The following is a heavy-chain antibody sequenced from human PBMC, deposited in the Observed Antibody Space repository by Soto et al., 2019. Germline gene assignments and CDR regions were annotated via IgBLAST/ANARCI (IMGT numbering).Heavy chain of an antibody. CDR1: GGTFSSYA. J-gene: IGHJ4*02. CDR3: ARRYYYDSTGYLVDY. CDR2: IIPIFGTA. V-gene: IGHV1-69*13. Sequence: GASVKVSCKASGGTFSSYAISWVRQAPGQGLEWMGGIIPIFGTANYAQKFQGRVTITADESTSTAYMELSSLRSEDTAVYYCARRYYYDSTGYLVDYWGQGTLVTVSS. D-gene: IGHD3-22*01.